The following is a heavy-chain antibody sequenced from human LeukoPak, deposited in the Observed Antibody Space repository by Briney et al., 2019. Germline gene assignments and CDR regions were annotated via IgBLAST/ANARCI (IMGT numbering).Heavy chain of an antibody. V-gene: IGHV4-59*01. CDR3: ARGDYSSSSD. J-gene: IGHJ4*02. D-gene: IGHD6-6*01. CDR2: IYYSGNT. CDR1: GVSLSNYY. Sequence: SETLSLTCTVSGVSLSNYYWIWIRQPPGKGLEWIGHIYYSGNTNYNPSLKSRVTISVDKSKNQFSLKLSSVTAADTAAYYCARGDYSSSSDWGQGTLVTVSS.